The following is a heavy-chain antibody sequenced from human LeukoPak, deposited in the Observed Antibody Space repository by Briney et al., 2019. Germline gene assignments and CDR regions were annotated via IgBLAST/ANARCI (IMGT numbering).Heavy chain of an antibody. J-gene: IGHJ4*02. Sequence: SETLSLTCAVYVGSFSSYYWSWIRQPPGKGLEWIGEINHSGSTNYNSSLKSRVTISVDTSKNQFSLKLSSVTAADTAVYYCARGAGSSDYWGQGTLVTVSS. CDR2: INHSGST. CDR1: VGSFSSYY. V-gene: IGHV4-34*01. CDR3: ARGAGSSDY.